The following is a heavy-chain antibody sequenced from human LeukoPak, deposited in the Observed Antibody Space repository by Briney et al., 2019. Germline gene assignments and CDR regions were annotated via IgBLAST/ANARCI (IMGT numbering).Heavy chain of an antibody. D-gene: IGHD6-13*01. CDR2: IYYSGST. CDR3: ARVLIIAAAGTVVDY. V-gene: IGHV4-31*03. Sequence: PSGTLSLTCTVSGGSISSGGYYWSWIRQHPGKGLEWIGYIYYSGSTYYNPSLKSRVTISVDTSKNQFSLKLSSVTAADTAVYYCARVLIIAAAGTVVDYWGQGTLVTVSS. J-gene: IGHJ4*02. CDR1: GGSISSGGYY.